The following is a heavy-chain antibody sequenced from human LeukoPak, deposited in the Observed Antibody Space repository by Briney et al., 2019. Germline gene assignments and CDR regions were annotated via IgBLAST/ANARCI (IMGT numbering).Heavy chain of an antibody. CDR2: IYSSGST. D-gene: IGHD6-13*01. J-gene: IGHJ4*02. Sequence: PSETLSLTCIVSDGSISSGDYYWSWIRQPPGQGLEWIGYIYSSGSTYYNPFLKGRVTISVDTSKNQFSLKLSSVAAADTAVYFCARAHPQQSTQTFDYWGQGTLVTVSS. CDR1: DGSISSGDYY. V-gene: IGHV4-30-4*01. CDR3: ARAHPQQSTQTFDY.